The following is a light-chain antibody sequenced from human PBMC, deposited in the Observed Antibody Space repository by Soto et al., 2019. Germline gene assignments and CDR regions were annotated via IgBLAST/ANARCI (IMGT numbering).Light chain of an antibody. CDR1: QSVSTY. J-gene: IGKJ5*01. Sequence: ETVLTQSPATLSLSPGESATLSCRASQSVSTYLAWYQQKPGQAPRLLIYDASNRVTGIPARFRGSGSGTDFTLTISSLQPEDFASYYCQKLDSYPLTFGQGTRLEIK. CDR3: QKLDSYPLT. V-gene: IGKV3-11*01. CDR2: DAS.